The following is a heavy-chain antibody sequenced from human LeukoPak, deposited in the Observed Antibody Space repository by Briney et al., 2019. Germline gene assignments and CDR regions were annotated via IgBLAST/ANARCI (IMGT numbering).Heavy chain of an antibody. J-gene: IGHJ6*03. CDR1: GGSISSSSYY. D-gene: IGHD6-25*01. CDR3: ARSLRLPQSAPYYYYYYMDV. CDR2: IYTSGST. V-gene: IGHV4-61*05. Sequence: PSETLSLTCTVSGGSISSSSYYWGWIRQPPGKGLEWIGRIYTSGSTNYNPSLKSRVTMSVDTSKNQFSLKLSSVTAADTAVYYCARSLRLPQSAPYYYYYYMDVWGKGTTVTVSS.